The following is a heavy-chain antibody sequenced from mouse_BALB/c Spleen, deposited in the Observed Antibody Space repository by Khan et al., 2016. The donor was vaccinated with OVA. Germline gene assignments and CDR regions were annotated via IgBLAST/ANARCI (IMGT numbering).Heavy chain of an antibody. J-gene: IGHJ2*01. CDR2: ISYSGVT. V-gene: IGHV3-2*02. Sequence: EVQLQESGPGLVKPSQSLSLTCTVTGYSITSGYAWNWIRQFPGNKLEWMGYISYSGVTSYTPSLKSRISITRDTSKNQFFLQLNYLTTEDTATYFCARGNYYGYYFDYWGQGTTLTVSS. D-gene: IGHD1-1*01. CDR3: ARGNYYGYYFDY. CDR1: GYSITSGYA.